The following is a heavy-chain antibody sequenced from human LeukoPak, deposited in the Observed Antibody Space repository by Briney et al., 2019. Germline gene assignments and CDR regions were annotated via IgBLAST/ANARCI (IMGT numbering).Heavy chain of an antibody. D-gene: IGHD3-22*01. Sequence: KPSETLSLTCTVSGGSISSSSYYWGWIRQPPGKGLEWIGSIYYSGSTYYNPSLKSRVTISVDTSKNQFSLKLSSVTAADTAVYYCARNCYDSSELPNWFDPWGQGTLVTVSS. CDR3: ARNCYDSSELPNWFDP. CDR2: IYYSGST. J-gene: IGHJ5*02. V-gene: IGHV4-39*01. CDR1: GGSISSSSYY.